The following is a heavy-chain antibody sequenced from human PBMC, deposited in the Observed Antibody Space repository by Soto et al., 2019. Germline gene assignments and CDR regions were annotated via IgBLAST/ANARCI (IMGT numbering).Heavy chain of an antibody. Sequence: ASVKVSCKASGGTFSSYAISWVRQAPGQGLEWMGGIIPIFGTANYAQKFQGRVTITADESTSTAYMELSSLRSEDTAVYYCAREGGIAAAGLYYFDYWGQGTLVTVSS. V-gene: IGHV1-69*13. CDR2: IIPIFGTA. J-gene: IGHJ4*02. CDR3: AREGGIAAAGLYYFDY. D-gene: IGHD6-13*01. CDR1: GGTFSSYA.